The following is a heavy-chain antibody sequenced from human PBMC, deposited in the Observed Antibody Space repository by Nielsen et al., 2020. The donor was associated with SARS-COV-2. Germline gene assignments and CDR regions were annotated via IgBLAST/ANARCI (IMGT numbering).Heavy chain of an antibody. D-gene: IGHD2-2*03. CDR2: ISSSSSTI. J-gene: IGHJ6*02. V-gene: IGHV3-48*02. CDR3: ARDLGIVVVWPYGMDV. CDR1: GFTFSSYS. Sequence: GESLKISRAASGFTFSSYSMNWVRQAPGKGLEWVSYISSSSSTIYYADSVKGRFTISRDNAKNSLYLQMNSLRDEDTAVYYCARDLGIVVVWPYGMDVWGQGTTVTVSS.